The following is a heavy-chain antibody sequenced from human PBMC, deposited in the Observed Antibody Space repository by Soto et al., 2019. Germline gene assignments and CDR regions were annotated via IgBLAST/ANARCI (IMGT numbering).Heavy chain of an antibody. J-gene: IGHJ4*02. CDR2: INSDGSST. CDR3: ARRVAGTSGFDY. CDR1: GFTFSSYW. D-gene: IGHD6-19*01. V-gene: IGHV3-74*01. Sequence: PGGSLRLSCAASGFTFSSYWMHWVRQAPGKGLVWVSRINSDGSSTSYADSVKGRFTISRDNAKNTLYLQMNSLRAEDTAVYYCARRVAGTSGFDYWGQGTLVTVSS.